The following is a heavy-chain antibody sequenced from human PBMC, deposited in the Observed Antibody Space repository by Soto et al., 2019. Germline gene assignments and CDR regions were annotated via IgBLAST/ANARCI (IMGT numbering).Heavy chain of an antibody. V-gene: IGHV3-33*01. J-gene: IGHJ4*02. CDR3: ARGNAVFLIQISY. CDR2: IWYDGSNK. D-gene: IGHD2-8*01. CDR1: GFTFSSYG. Sequence: GGSLRLSCAASGFTFSSYGMHWVRQAPGKGLEWVAVIWYDGSNKYYADSVKGRFTISRDNSKNTLYLQMNSLRAEDTAVYYCARGNAVFLIQISYWGQGTLVTVSS.